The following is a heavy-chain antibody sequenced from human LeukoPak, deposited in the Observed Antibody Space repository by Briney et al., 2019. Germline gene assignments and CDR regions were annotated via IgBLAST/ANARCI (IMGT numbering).Heavy chain of an antibody. V-gene: IGHV3-23*01. J-gene: IGHJ4*02. CDR3: AKGRGYDFWNGYYYFDY. Sequence: PGGSLRLSCAASGFTFSSYAMNWVRQAPGKGLEWVSAISGSGGGGGSTFYADSVKGRFTISRDNSKNTLYLQMSSLRAEDTAAYYCAKGRGYDFWNGYYYFDYWGQGTLVTVSS. D-gene: IGHD3-3*01. CDR1: GFTFSSYA. CDR2: ISGSGGGGGST.